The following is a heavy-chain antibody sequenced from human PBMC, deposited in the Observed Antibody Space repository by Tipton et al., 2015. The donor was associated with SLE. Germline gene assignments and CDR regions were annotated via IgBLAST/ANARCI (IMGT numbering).Heavy chain of an antibody. CDR1: GFTFSSHW. J-gene: IGHJ6*03. CDR2: ISGSGGST. V-gene: IGHV3-23*01. D-gene: IGHD3-3*01. CDR3: AKDRGEDNYYYMDV. Sequence: SLRLSCAASGFTFSSHWMYWVRQAPGKGLEWVSGISGSGGSTYHADSVKGRFTISRDNSKNTLYLQMNSLRAEDTAVYYCAKDRGEDNYYYMDVWGKGTTVTVSS.